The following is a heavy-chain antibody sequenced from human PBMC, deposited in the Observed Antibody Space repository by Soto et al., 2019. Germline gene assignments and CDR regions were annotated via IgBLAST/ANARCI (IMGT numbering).Heavy chain of an antibody. D-gene: IGHD1-7*01. CDR3: ARGPTELGYFDY. J-gene: IGHJ4*02. V-gene: IGHV3-30-3*01. Sequence: GGSLRLSCAASGFTFSSYAMHWVRQAPGKGLEWVAVISYEGSNKYYADSVKGRFTISRDNSKNTLYLQMNSLRAEDTAVYYCARGPTELGYFDYWGQGTLVTVSS. CDR1: GFTFSSYA. CDR2: ISYEGSNK.